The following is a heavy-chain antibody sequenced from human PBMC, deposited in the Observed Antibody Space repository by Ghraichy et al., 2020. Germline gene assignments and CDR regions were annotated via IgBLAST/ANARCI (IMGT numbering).Heavy chain of an antibody. Sequence: SETLSLTCTVSGASTSLNYWTWIRQPPGKGLDWIGYVYYSGTTNYNPSLKSRVTISMDTSKKQFSLKLESVTAADPAVYYCARLRNTYYYVLDYWGQGSLVTVSS. CDR1: GASTSLNY. V-gene: IGHV4-59*08. D-gene: IGHD3-22*01. CDR3: ARLRNTYYYVLDY. CDR2: VYYSGTT. J-gene: IGHJ4*02.